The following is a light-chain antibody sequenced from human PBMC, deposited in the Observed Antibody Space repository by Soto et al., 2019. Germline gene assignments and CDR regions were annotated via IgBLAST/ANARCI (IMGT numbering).Light chain of an antibody. V-gene: IGKV1-8*01. CDR3: QQYYSYPRT. J-gene: IGKJ1*01. Sequence: AIRMTQSPSSLSASTGDRVTTTCRASQGISSYLAWYQQKPGKAPKLLIYAASTLQSGVPSRFSGSGSGTDLTLTISCLQSEDFATYYCQQYYSYPRTFGQGTKVDI. CDR1: QGISSY. CDR2: AAS.